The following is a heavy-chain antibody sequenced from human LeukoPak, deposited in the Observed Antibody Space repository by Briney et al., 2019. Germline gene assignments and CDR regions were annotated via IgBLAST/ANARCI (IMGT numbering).Heavy chain of an antibody. J-gene: IGHJ4*02. CDR1: GFTFSNAW. D-gene: IGHD2-2*01. V-gene: IGHV3-15*01. CDR2: IKSKTDGGTT. CDR3: AQAPSVPAASE. Sequence: PGGSLRLSCAASGFTFSNAWMSWVRQAPRKGLEWVGRIKSKTDGGTTDYAAPVKGRFTISRDDSKNTLYLQMNSLRAEDTAIYYCAQAPSVPAASEWGQGTLVTVSS.